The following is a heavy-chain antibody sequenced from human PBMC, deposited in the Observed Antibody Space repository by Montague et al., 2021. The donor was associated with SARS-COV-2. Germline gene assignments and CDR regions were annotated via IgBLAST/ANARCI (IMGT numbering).Heavy chain of an antibody. Sequence: SETLSLTCHVSGASFSGYYWSWVRQSPGKGLEWIGEVIHSGTTNYNPSLKGRVTISIDSSNDRFSLRLTSLTAADTGVYDCAGGEFFYYGSGCYYRRALDDWGQGTPVTVSS. J-gene: IGHJ6*02. CDR1: GASFSGYY. CDR2: VIHSGTT. V-gene: IGHV4-34*12. D-gene: IGHD3-10*01. CDR3: AGGEFFYYGSGCYYRRALDD.